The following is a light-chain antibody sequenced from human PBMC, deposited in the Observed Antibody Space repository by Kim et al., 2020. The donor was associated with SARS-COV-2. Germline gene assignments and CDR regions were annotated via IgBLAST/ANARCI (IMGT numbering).Light chain of an antibody. Sequence: ASLGDSVTIPCRASQGISNYLAWFQKKPGRAPKPLIYVASALHDGVPSKFRGSGAGTDFSLTISSLQPEDFATYYCQQYFTYPITFGQGTRLEIK. CDR2: VAS. CDR1: QGISNY. CDR3: QQYFTYPIT. J-gene: IGKJ5*01. V-gene: IGKV1-16*02.